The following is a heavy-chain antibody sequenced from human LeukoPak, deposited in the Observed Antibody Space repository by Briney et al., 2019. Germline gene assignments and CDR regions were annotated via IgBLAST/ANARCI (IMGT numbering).Heavy chain of an antibody. CDR3: ARESGWGLPHAFDF. Sequence: GGSLRLSCAASGFTFSSYGMHWVRQAPGKGLEWVAVISYDGSNKYYADSVKGRFTISRDNSKNTLYLQMNSLRAEDTAVYYCARESGWGLPHAFDFWGQGTMVTVSS. CDR1: GFTFSSYG. J-gene: IGHJ3*01. D-gene: IGHD3-3*01. CDR2: ISYDGSNK. V-gene: IGHV3-30*03.